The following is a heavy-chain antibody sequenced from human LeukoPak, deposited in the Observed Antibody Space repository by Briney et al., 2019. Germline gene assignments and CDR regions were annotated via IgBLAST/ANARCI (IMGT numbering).Heavy chain of an antibody. V-gene: IGHV3-7*01. CDR2: IKQDGSEK. CDR1: GFTFSSYW. CDR3: ARDRVVTMVRAYYFDY. D-gene: IGHD3-10*01. Sequence: PGGSLRLSCAASGFTFSSYWMSWVRQAPGKGLEWVAIIKQDGSEKYYVDSVKGRFTISRDNAKNSLYLQMNSLRAEDTAVYYCARDRVVTMVRAYYFDYWGQGTLVTVSS. J-gene: IGHJ4*02.